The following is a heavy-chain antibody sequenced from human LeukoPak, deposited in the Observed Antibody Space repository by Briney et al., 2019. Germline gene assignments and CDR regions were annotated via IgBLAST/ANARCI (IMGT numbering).Heavy chain of an antibody. Sequence: PGGSLRLSCAASGFTFTSYAMYWVRQAPGKGLEWVAVISYDGSNKYFADSVKGRFTISRDNAKNSLYLQMSNLRAEDTAVYFCARGGGLDVWGQGATVTVSS. CDR2: ISYDGSNK. D-gene: IGHD3-16*01. CDR3: ARGGGLDV. V-gene: IGHV3-30-3*01. J-gene: IGHJ6*02. CDR1: GFTFTSYA.